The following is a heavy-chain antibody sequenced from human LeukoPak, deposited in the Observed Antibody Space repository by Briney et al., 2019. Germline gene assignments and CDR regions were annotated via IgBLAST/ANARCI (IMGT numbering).Heavy chain of an antibody. V-gene: IGHV3-23*01. J-gene: IGHJ6*02. D-gene: IGHD3-3*01. CDR1: GFPFRNYA. CDR3: ARDFWATNYYYGMDV. Sequence: GGSLRLSCAASGFPFRNYAMAWVRQAPGQGLECVSAISGSGDSVRHADSVKGRFTISRDNSKNTLYLQMDNLRAGDTALYYCARDFWATNYYYGMDVWGQGTTVTVS. CDR2: ISGSGDSV.